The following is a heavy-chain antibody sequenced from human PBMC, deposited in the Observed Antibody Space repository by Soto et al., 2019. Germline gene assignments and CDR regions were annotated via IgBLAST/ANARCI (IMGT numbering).Heavy chain of an antibody. V-gene: IGHV4-30-4*01. CDR2: IYYSGST. D-gene: IGHD3-9*01. CDR3: ARVDILTVHGCMDV. CDR1: GDSIRSGNHY. J-gene: IGHJ6*02. Sequence: NPSETLSLTCTVSGDSIRSGNHYWSWIRQPPGKGLEWIGYIYYSGSTYYSPSLKSRVTISVDTSKNQFSLKLSSMTAADTAVYYCARVDILTVHGCMDVWGQGTTVTVSS.